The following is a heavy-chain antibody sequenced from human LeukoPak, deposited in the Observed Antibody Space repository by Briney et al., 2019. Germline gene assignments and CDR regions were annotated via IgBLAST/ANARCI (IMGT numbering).Heavy chain of an antibody. CDR3: AGEGRVSGYDFVC. CDR1: GFTFSSYW. D-gene: IGHD5-12*01. Sequence: SGGSLRLSCAASGFTFSSYWMHWVRQAPGKGLMWVSRINSDGSSITYADSVKGRFTISRDNAKNTLYLQMNSLRVEDTAVYYCAGEGRVSGYDFVCWGQGTLVTVSS. CDR2: INSDGSSI. V-gene: IGHV3-74*03. J-gene: IGHJ4*02.